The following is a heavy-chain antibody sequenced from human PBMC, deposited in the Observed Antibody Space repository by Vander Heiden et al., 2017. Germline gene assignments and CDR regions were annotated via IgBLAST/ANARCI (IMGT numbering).Heavy chain of an antibody. CDR3: AKGGTYGTTGGAGGDY. J-gene: IGHJ4*02. D-gene: IGHD3-16*01. CDR2: ISWNSGRI. CDR1: GFTFDDYA. V-gene: IGHV3-9*01. Sequence: EVQLVASGGGLVQPGRSLRLSCAASGFTFDDYAMHWVRQAPGKGLEWVSGISWNSGRIGYADSVTGRFTISRDSAKNSLYLQMNSLRAEDTALYYCAKGGTYGTTGGAGGDYWGQGTLVTVSS.